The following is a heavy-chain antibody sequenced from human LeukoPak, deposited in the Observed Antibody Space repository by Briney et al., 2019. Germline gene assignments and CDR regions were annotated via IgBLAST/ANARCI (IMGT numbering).Heavy chain of an antibody. CDR1: GYTFTDYS. CDR3: ARAPYYYGSGNPDY. J-gene: IGHJ4*02. CDR2: INPHSGGT. D-gene: IGHD3-10*01. Sequence: ASVKVSCKASGYTFTDYSIHWVRQAPGQGLEWMGWINPHSGGTNYAQKFQGRVTMTRDTSISSVYMGLRSLRSDDTAVYYCARAPYYYGSGNPDYWGQGTLVTVSS. V-gene: IGHV1-2*02.